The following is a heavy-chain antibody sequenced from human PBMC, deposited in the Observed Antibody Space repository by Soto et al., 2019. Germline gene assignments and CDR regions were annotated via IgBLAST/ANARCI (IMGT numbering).Heavy chain of an antibody. CDR1: GGTFSSYA. V-gene: IGHV1-69*01. CDR2: IIPIFGTA. J-gene: IGHJ6*02. CDR3: ASKGRYCTNGVCYFFYYYGMDV. Sequence: HVQLVQSGAEVKKPGSSVKVSCNASGGTFSSYAISWVRQAPGQGLEWMGGIIPIFGTANYAQKFQGRVTITADESTSTGYMELSRLRSEDTAVYYCASKGRYCTNGVCYFFYYYGMDVWGQGTTVTVSS. D-gene: IGHD2-8*01.